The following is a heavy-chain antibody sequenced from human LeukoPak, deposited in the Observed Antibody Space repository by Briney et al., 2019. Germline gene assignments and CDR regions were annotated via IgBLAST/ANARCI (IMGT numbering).Heavy chain of an antibody. CDR1: GDGFTRHT. Sequence: GGSLRLSCAGSGDGFTRHTMNWVRQAPGKGLEWISYISRTGTTIYYADSVKGRFTISRDNAKNSLYLQMNSLRFEDTGLYFCARDLGSGDHGLLVWGQGTLLTVSS. CDR2: ISRTGTTI. J-gene: IGHJ4*02. CDR3: ARDLGSGDHGLLV. V-gene: IGHV3-48*01. D-gene: IGHD2-21*02.